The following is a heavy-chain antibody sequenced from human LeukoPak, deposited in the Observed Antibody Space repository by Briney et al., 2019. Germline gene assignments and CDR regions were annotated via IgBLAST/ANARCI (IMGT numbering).Heavy chain of an antibody. CDR3: ASGRQLGY. J-gene: IGHJ4*02. Sequence: GGSLSLSCAASGFTFSNYWMSWVGQAPGEGREGVADIKEDGSEKYYVDSVKGPFTISRDNARNSLYLQMNSLRAEDTAVYYCASGRQLGYWGQGTLVTVFS. D-gene: IGHD6-13*01. CDR2: IKEDGSEK. V-gene: IGHV3-7*01. CDR1: GFTFSNYW.